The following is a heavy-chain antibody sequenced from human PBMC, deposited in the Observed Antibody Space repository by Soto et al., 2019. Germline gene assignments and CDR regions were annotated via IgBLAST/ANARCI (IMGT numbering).Heavy chain of an antibody. J-gene: IGHJ5*02. V-gene: IGHV1-18*04. CDR2: INPYNGNT. CDR3: ARDSTRPLWTSASCPRGGWLNCCDP. CDR1: GFTFTNYG. D-gene: IGHD2-2*01. Sequence: VASVKVSCKASGFTFTNYGISWVRQAPGQGLEWMGWINPYNGNTVYAQNLQGRVTMTTDTSTSTAYVELTSLRSADTALYYCARDSTRPLWTSASCPRGGWLNCCDPRRVGT.